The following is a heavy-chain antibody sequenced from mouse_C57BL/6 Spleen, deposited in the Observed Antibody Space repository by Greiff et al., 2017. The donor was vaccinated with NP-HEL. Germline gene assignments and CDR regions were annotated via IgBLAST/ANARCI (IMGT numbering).Heavy chain of an antibody. CDR1: GFNIKDYY. J-gene: IGHJ3*01. CDR3: ATTAYYSNLWAN. CDR2: LDPEDGET. V-gene: IGHV14-2*01. D-gene: IGHD2-5*01. Sequence: EVQLQQSGAELVKPGASVKLSCTASGFNIKDYYMHWVKQRTEQGLEWIGRLDPEDGETQSAPKFQGKATITADTSFNTAYLQLSSLTSEDTAVYYWATTAYYSNLWANWGQGTRVTVSA.